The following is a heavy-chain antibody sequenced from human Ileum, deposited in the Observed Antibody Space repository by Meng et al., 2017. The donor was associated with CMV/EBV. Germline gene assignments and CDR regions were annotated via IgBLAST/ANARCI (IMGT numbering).Heavy chain of an antibody. CDR3: AKSGSPWYNWFDP. CDR2: SRDKERSYAT. J-gene: IGHJ5*02. Sequence: SGFTFSDNYMDWLRQAPGKGLEWVGRSRDKERSYATEYAASLKGRFIISRDVSNNLLYLQINNPRVEDTAVYYCAKSGSPWYNWFDPWGPGTLVTVSS. V-gene: IGHV3-72*01. CDR1: GFTFSDNY. D-gene: IGHD3-10*01.